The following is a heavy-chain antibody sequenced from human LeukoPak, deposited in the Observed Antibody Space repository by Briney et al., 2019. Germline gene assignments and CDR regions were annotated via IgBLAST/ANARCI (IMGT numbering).Heavy chain of an antibody. CDR2: INPSGGST. Sequence: ASVKVSCKASGYTFTSYYMHWVRQAPGQGLEWMGIINPSGGSTSYAQKFQGRVTMTEDTSTDTAYMELSSLRSEDTAVYYCATRNRWGDTAMAADYWGQGTLVTVSS. D-gene: IGHD5-18*01. V-gene: IGHV1-46*01. CDR1: GYTFTSYY. J-gene: IGHJ4*02. CDR3: ATRNRWGDTAMAADY.